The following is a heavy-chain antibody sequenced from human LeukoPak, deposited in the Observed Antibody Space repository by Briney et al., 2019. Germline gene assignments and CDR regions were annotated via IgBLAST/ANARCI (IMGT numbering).Heavy chain of an antibody. D-gene: IGHD3-10*01. Sequence: PSETLSLTCAVSGYSISSGYHWGWIRQPPGKGLEFIGSIHHTGGTHYNPSLKSRVTMSIDTSKNQISLKLSFVTAADTAVYYCARYGSGFDDCWGQGTLVTVSS. CDR2: IHHTGGT. J-gene: IGHJ4*02. V-gene: IGHV4-38-2*01. CDR3: ARYGSGFDDC. CDR1: GYSISSGYH.